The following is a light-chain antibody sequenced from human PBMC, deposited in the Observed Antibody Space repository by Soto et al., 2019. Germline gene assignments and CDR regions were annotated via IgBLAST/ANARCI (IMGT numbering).Light chain of an antibody. Sequence: QSALTQPASVSGSPGQSITISCTGTRLDVGGYNYVSWYQQQPGKAPKLIIYEVTNRPSGVSDRFSASKSDNTASLTISGLQTEDEADYYCCSYVSSKTYLFGTGTKVTVL. CDR3: CSYVSSKTYL. CDR2: EVT. V-gene: IGLV2-14*03. J-gene: IGLJ1*01. CDR1: RLDVGGYNY.